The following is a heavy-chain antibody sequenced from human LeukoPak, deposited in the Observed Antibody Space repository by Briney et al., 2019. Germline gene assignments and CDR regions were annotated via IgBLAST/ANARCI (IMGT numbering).Heavy chain of an antibody. V-gene: IGHV3-30*02. D-gene: IGHD1-26*01. CDR2: IRYDGSNK. CDR1: GFTFSSYG. Sequence: PGGSLRLSCAASGFTFSSYGMHWVRQTPGKGLERVAFIRYDGSNKYYADSVKGRFTISRDNSKNTLYLQMDSLRAEDTAVYYCAKDSLSYSWGYYFDYWGQGTLVIVSS. CDR3: AKDSLSYSWGYYFDY. J-gene: IGHJ4*02.